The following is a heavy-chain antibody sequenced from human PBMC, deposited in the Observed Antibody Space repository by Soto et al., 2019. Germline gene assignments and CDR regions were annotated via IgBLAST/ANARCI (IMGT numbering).Heavy chain of an antibody. CDR1: GYTFTSYG. CDR2: ISAYNGNT. J-gene: IGHJ5*02. D-gene: IGHD2-15*01. V-gene: IGHV1-18*01. Sequence: ASVKVSCKASGYTFTSYGISWVRQAPGQGLEWMGWISAYNGNTNYAQKLQGRVTITRDTSASTAYMELSSLRSEDTAVYYCARQGHCSGGSCYDNWFDPWGQGTLVTVSS. CDR3: ARQGHCSGGSCYDNWFDP.